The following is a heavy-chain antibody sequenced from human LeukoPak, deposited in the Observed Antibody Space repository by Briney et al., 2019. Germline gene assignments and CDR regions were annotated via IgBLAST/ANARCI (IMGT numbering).Heavy chain of an antibody. CDR1: GFTFDDYG. J-gene: IGHJ4*02. V-gene: IGHV3-23*01. CDR3: AKDPSTLTLTDDY. CDR2: ISASGGST. Sequence: PGGSLRLSCAASGFTFDDYGMSWVRQAPGKGLEWVSTISASGGSTHYADSVKGRFTISRDNSKNTLYVQMNSLRAEDTAVYYCAKDPSTLTLTDDYWGQGTLVTVSS.